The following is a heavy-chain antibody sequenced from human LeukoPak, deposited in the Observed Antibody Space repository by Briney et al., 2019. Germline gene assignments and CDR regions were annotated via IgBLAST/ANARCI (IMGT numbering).Heavy chain of an antibody. Sequence: TTGGSLRLSCAASGFTFSNAWMTWVRQAPGKGLERVGHIKKKSDGGATDYAAPVKGRFTISRDDSKDTLYLQMNSLKTEDTAVYYCTTVQQWLAQALGYWGQGTLVTVSS. CDR3: TTVQQWLAQALGY. CDR2: IKKKSDGGAT. CDR1: GFTFSNAW. V-gene: IGHV3-15*01. D-gene: IGHD6-19*01. J-gene: IGHJ4*02.